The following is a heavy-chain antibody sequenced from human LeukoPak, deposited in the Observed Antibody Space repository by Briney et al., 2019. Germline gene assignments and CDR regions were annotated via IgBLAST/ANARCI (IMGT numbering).Heavy chain of an antibody. D-gene: IGHD3-3*01. CDR1: GFTFSSYS. Sequence: GGSLRLSCAASGFTFSSYSMNWVRQAPGKGLEWVSYISSSSSTIYYADSVKGRFTISRDNAKNSLYLQMNSLRAEDTAVYYCARTYYDFWSGYTYYYYYYMDVWGKGTTVTVSS. CDR2: ISSSSSTI. V-gene: IGHV3-48*01. CDR3: ARTYYDFWSGYTYYYYYYMDV. J-gene: IGHJ6*03.